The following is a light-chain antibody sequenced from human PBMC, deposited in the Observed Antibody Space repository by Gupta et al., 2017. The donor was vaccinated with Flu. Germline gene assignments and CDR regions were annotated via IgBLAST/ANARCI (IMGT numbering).Light chain of an antibody. J-gene: IGKJ4*01. V-gene: IGKV3-20*01. CDR3: LQYGSSPRT. CDR1: QSVSSSY. CDR2: GAS. Sequence: EIVSTQSPGTLSLSPGERATLSCRASQSVSSSYLAWYQQKPGQAPRLLIYGASSRATGIPDRFSGSGSGTDFTLTISRLEPEDFAVYYCLQYGSSPRTFGGGTKVEIK.